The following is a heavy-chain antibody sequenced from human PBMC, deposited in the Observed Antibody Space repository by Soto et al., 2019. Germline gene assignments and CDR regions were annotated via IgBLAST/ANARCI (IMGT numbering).Heavy chain of an antibody. Sequence: GGSLRLYCVASGIEFSNYAMGWVRQAPGKGLEWVSISSASGRSRYHADSVKGRFTISRDNSKNTLYLHMTNLRAEDTAVYYCAKDGNWLDVYFDVWGQGTPVTVSS. D-gene: IGHD6-19*01. J-gene: IGHJ4*02. V-gene: IGHV3-23*01. CDR3: AKDGNWLDVYFDV. CDR2: SSASGRSR. CDR1: GIEFSNYA.